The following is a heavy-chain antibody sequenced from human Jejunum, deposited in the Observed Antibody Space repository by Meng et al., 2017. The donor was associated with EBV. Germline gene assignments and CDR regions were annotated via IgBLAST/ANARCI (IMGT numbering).Heavy chain of an antibody. CDR1: GFTFSGFW. CDR2: INGDGSRT. CDR3: AKDRNYYIDY. V-gene: IGHV3-74*01. Sequence: VPLVESGGGLIQPGGSLRLSCEASGFTFSGFWMYWVRQVPGKGLVWISRINGDGSRTTYADSVKDRFTISRDNAKNTLYLQMNSLRAEDTAVYYCAKDRNYYIDYWGQGTLVTVSS. J-gene: IGHJ4*02.